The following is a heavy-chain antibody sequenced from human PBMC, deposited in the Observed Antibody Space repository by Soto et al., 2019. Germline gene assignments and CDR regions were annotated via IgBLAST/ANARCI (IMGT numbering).Heavy chain of an antibody. V-gene: IGHV3-33*03. J-gene: IGHJ4*02. CDR2: IWHDGSNT. Sequence: QVQLVESGGGVVQPGGSLRLSCAASGFTFNNYGMHWVRQAPGKGLEWVAGIWHDGSNTYYLESVKGRFTISRDNCKTTWQLQISTLRGGDTAVYHCATEAGDHGTIGPQLPDCWGQAIMFTVS. CDR3: ATEAGDHGTIGPQLPDC. CDR1: GFTFNNYG. D-gene: IGHD2-2*01.